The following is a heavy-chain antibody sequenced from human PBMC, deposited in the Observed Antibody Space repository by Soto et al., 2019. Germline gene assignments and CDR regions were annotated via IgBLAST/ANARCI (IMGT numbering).Heavy chain of an antibody. CDR1: GGTFSSYA. J-gene: IGHJ4*02. D-gene: IGHD3-22*01. Sequence: SCKASGGTFSSYAISWVRQAPGQGLEWMGGIIPIFGTANYAQKFQGRVTITADESTSTAYMELSSLRSEDTAVYYCARVNRDYYDSSGYSRPFDYWGQGTLVTVSS. CDR2: IIPIFGTA. V-gene: IGHV1-69*01. CDR3: ARVNRDYYDSSGYSRPFDY.